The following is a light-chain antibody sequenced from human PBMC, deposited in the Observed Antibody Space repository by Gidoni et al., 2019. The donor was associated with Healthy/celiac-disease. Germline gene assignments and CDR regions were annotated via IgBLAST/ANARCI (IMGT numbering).Light chain of an antibody. CDR3: MQALQTPLT. Sequence: IGVAPSPPSLPVTPGEPASISCRSSQSLLHSNGYNYLDWYLQKPGQSPQLLIYLGSNRASGVPDRFSGSGSGTDFTLKISRVEAEDVGVYYCMQALQTPLTFGGGTKVEIK. V-gene: IGKV2-28*01. CDR1: QSLLHSNGYNY. J-gene: IGKJ4*01. CDR2: LGS.